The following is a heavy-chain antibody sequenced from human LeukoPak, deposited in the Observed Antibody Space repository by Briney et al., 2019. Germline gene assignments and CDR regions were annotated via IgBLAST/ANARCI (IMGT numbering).Heavy chain of an antibody. D-gene: IGHD5-18*01. J-gene: IGHJ4*02. Sequence: GGSLTLSCAASGFTFSNYGLRWVRQAPGQGMEWVSASIVSDYSTYCADSVKGRFTISRDNSKNTLYLQMNSLRAEDTAVYYCARSTPAYSYGVDYWGQGTLVTVSS. CDR1: GFTFSNYG. CDR3: ARSTPAYSYGVDY. CDR2: SIVSDYST. V-gene: IGHV3-23*01.